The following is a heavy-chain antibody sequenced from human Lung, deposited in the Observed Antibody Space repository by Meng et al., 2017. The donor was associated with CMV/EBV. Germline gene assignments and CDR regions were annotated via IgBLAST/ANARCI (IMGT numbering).Heavy chain of an antibody. CDR2: KYYRSKWYN. J-gene: IGHJ6*02. CDR3: ARVRAEKGGYNYYYYGMDV. D-gene: IGHD5-24*01. Sequence: LXXAISGDXVSSNSAAWNWIRQSPSRGLEWLGRKYYRSKWYNDYAVSVKSRITINPDTSKNQFSLQLNSVTPEDTAVYYCARVRAEKGGYNYYYYGMDVXGQGXTVTVSS. CDR1: GDXVSSNSAA. V-gene: IGHV6-1*01.